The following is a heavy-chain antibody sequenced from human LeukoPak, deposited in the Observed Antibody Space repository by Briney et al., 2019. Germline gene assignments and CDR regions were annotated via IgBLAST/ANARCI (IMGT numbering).Heavy chain of an antibody. CDR3: AGSSGGDTTFDY. J-gene: IGHJ4*02. D-gene: IGHD4-17*01. CDR2: IYYSGST. Sequence: PSETLSLTCTVSGGSISSYYWSWIRQPPGKGLEWIGYIYYSGSTNYNPSLKSRVTISVDTSKNQFSLNLRSVTAADTAVYYCAGSSGGDTTFDYWGQGTLVTVSS. V-gene: IGHV4-59*08. CDR1: GGSISSYY.